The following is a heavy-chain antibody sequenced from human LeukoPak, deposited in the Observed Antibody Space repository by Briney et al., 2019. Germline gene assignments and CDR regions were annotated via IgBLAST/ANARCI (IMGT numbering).Heavy chain of an antibody. CDR1: GYTFTSYA. CDR3: ARSGGSGSYYARYYYYYMDV. CDR2: INTNTGNP. Sequence: ASVKVSCKASGYTFTSYAINWVRQAPGQGLEGMGWINTNTGNPTYVRGFTGRFVFSLDTSVSTAYLQISSLKAEDTAVYYCARSGGSGSYYARYYYYYMDVWGKGTTVTVSS. D-gene: IGHD3-10*01. J-gene: IGHJ6*03. V-gene: IGHV7-4-1*02.